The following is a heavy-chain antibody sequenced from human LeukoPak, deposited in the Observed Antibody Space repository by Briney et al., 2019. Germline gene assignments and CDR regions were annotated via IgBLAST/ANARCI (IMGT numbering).Heavy chain of an antibody. CDR3: ARAPGWNYPYYFDY. CDR1: GDSISSYY. V-gene: IGHV4-59*01. CDR2: IYYSGST. J-gene: IGHJ4*02. D-gene: IGHD1-7*01. Sequence: PSETLSLTCTVSGDSISSYYWNWIRQPPGKGLEWIGYIYYSGSTNYNPSLKSRVTISVDTSKNQFSLKLSSVTAADTAVYYCARAPGWNYPYYFDYWGQGTLVTVSS.